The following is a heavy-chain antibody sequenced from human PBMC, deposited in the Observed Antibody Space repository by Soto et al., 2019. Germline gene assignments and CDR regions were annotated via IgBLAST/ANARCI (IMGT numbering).Heavy chain of an antibody. V-gene: IGHV3-64D*06. Sequence: RIYCSGSGFTVSSFAKLWGRQAKGKGLEYVSSISSNGGSTYYADSVRGRFTISRENSKKTLYLQMSSLRAEDTGVYHSVKDRFLDYWGQGTQVSLS. CDR1: GFTVSSFA. CDR2: ISSNGGST. J-gene: IGHJ4*02. CDR3: VKDRFLDY.